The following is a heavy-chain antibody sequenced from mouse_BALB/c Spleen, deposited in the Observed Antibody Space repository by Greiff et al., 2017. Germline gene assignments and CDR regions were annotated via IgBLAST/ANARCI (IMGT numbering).Heavy chain of an antibody. CDR3: TIGGIDYAMDY. V-gene: IGHV1-69*02. CDR2: IYPSDSYT. J-gene: IGHJ4*01. Sequence: QVQLQQSGAELVRPGASVKLSCKASGYTFTSYWINWVKQRPGQGLEWIGNIYPSDSYTNYNQKFKDKATLTVDKSSSTAYMQLSSPTSEDSAVYYCTIGGIDYAMDYWGQGTSVTVSS. CDR1: GYTFTSYW. D-gene: IGHD2-12*01.